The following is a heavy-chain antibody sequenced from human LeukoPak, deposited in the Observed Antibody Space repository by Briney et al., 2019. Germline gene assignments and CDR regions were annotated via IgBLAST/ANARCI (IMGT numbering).Heavy chain of an antibody. D-gene: IGHD2-21*02. CDR3: ARERGVTIGDYYYYYYMDV. CDR2: ISAYNGNT. Sequence: ASVKVSCKASGYTFTSYGISWVRQAPGQGLEWMGWISAYNGNTNYAQKLQGRVTMTTDTPTSTAYMELRSLRSDDTAVYYCARERGVTIGDYYYYYYMDVWGKGTTVTVSS. CDR1: GYTFTSYG. V-gene: IGHV1-18*01. J-gene: IGHJ6*03.